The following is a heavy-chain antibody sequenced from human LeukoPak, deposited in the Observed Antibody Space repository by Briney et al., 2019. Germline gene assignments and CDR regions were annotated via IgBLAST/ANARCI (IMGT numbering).Heavy chain of an antibody. Sequence: ASLKVSCKTSGYTFTGYYMHWVRQAPGQGLEWMGWINPNSGGTNYAQKFQGRVTMTRDTSISTAYMELSRLRSDDTAVYYCARGDSSGYYYYFDYWGQGTLVTVSS. V-gene: IGHV1-2*02. CDR2: INPNSGGT. J-gene: IGHJ4*02. CDR1: GYTFTGYY. D-gene: IGHD3-22*01. CDR3: ARGDSSGYYYYFDY.